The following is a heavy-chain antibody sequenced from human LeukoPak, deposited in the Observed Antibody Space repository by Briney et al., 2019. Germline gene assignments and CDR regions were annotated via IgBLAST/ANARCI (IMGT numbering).Heavy chain of an antibody. J-gene: IGHJ4*02. CDR2: ISGSSNYR. Sequence: PGGSLRLSCAASGFTFSSYSMNWVRQAAGKGLEWVSSISGSSNYRYYADSLKGRFTISRDNAKNSLYLQMNSLRAEDTAVYYCAREDRSSFDYWGQGTLVTVSS. V-gene: IGHV3-21*01. CDR3: AREDRSSFDY. D-gene: IGHD6-6*01. CDR1: GFTFSSYS.